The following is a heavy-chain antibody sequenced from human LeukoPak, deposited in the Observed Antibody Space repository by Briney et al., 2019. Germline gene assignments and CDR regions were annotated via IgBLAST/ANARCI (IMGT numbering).Heavy chain of an antibody. D-gene: IGHD3-16*01. CDR2: ISSSSSYI. CDR1: EFTFRSYS. J-gene: IGHJ3*02. V-gene: IGHV3-21*01. CDR3: ARFGAFDI. Sequence: GGSLRLSCAAYEFTFRSYSMNWVRQAPGKGLEWVSSISSSSSYIYYADSVKGRFTISRDNAKNSLYLQMNSLRAEDTAVYYCARFGAFDIWGQGTMVTVSS.